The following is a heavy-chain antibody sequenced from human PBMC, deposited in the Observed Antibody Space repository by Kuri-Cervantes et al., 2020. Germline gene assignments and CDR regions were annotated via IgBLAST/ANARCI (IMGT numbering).Heavy chain of an antibody. D-gene: IGHD6-13*01. V-gene: IGHV4-39*07. J-gene: IGHJ5*02. CDR1: GASISSINYY. Sequence: GSLRLSCTVSGASISSINYYWGWIRQPPGKGLEWIGNIYYSGSTYYSPSLKSRVTISVDTSKNQFSLRFTSVTAADTAVYYCARGDKQQLVPLFDPWGQGTLVTVSS. CDR3: ARGDKQQLVPLFDP. CDR2: IYYSGST.